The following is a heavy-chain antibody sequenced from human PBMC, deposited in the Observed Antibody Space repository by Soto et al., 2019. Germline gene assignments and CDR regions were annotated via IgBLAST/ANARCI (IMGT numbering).Heavy chain of an antibody. CDR3: ARSYYYYSRGYYYGRDLHAI. J-gene: IGHJ3*02. Sequence: GESLKISCKGSGYSFTSYWIGWVRQMPGKGLEWMGIIYPGDSDTRYSPSFQGQVTISADKSISTAYLQWSSLKASDTAMYYCARSYYYYSRGYYYGRDLHAIWGQGTFVTVSS. CDR2: IYPGDSDT. D-gene: IGHD3-22*01. V-gene: IGHV5-51*01. CDR1: GYSFTSYW.